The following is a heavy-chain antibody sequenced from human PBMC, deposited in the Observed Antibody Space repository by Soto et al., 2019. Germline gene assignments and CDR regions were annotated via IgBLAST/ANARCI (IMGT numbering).Heavy chain of an antibody. CDR2: INHDGSKT. V-gene: IGHV3-74*01. J-gene: IGHJ4*02. CDR3: VREPWGFSGTWYDY. Sequence: GGSLRLSCAASQFSFISYWMHWVRQVPGKGPAWVSRINHDGSKTEYADSVKGRFTISRDNTNNTLYLQMNSLRVEDTAMYYCVREPWGFSGTWYDYWGQGTLVTVS. D-gene: IGHD6-13*01. CDR1: QFSFISYW.